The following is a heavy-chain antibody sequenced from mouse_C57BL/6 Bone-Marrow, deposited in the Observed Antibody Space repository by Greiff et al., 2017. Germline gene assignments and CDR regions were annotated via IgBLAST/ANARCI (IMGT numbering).Heavy chain of an antibody. Sequence: EVKVVESGGGLVQPGGSLKLSCAASGFTLSDYGMAWVRQAPRKGPEWVAFISNLAYSIYYADTVTGRFTISRENAKNTLYLEMSSLRSEDTAMYYCARHEGGFDYWGQGTTLTVSS. D-gene: IGHD1-1*02. J-gene: IGHJ2*01. V-gene: IGHV5-15*01. CDR1: GFTLSDYG. CDR2: ISNLAYSI. CDR3: ARHEGGFDY.